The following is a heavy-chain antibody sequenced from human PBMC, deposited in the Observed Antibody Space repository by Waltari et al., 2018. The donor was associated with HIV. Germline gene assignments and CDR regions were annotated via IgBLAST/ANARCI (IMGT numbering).Heavy chain of an antibody. V-gene: IGHV4-59*01. Sequence: QVQLQESGPGLVKPSETLSLTCTVSGGSISSYYWSWIRTPPGKGLEWIGYIYYSGSTNYNPSLKSRVTISVDTSKNQFSLKLSSVTAADTAVYYCARAVVVSALNWFDPWGQGTLVTVSS. D-gene: IGHD2-21*01. CDR2: IYYSGST. CDR1: GGSISSYY. CDR3: ARAVVVSALNWFDP. J-gene: IGHJ5*02.